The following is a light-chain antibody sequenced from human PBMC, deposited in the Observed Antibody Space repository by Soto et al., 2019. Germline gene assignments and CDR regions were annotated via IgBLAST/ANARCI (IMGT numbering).Light chain of an antibody. Sequence: QSVLTQPPSVSAAPGQRVTISCSGSSSNIGGNSVSWYQQLPGTAPKLLIYDDDKRPSGIPDRFSGSKSGTSATLGITGFQTGDEADYYCSSYRGDNKHVCGSGTKVTVL. CDR2: DDD. CDR3: SSYRGDNKHV. CDR1: SSNIGGNS. J-gene: IGLJ1*01. V-gene: IGLV1-51*01.